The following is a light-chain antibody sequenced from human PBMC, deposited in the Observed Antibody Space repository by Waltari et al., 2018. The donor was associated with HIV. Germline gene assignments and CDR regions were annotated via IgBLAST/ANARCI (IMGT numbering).Light chain of an antibody. J-gene: IGLJ3*02. CDR2: DGN. CDR1: SSDIGSNDY. V-gene: IGLV2-14*01. Sequence: SALTQPASVSGSLGQSITIACFGTSSDIGSNDYVSWYQHHPDKSPQLVMRDGNTRCSGIPFRFAGSKSGTTASLTISGLQAEDEADYYCTSFTSNFTVMFGGGTKVTVL. CDR3: TSFTSNFTVM.